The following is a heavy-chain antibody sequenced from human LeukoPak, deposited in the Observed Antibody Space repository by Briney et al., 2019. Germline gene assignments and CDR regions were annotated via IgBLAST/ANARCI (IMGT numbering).Heavy chain of an antibody. V-gene: IGHV3-33*01. J-gene: IGHJ4*02. CDR2: IWYDGSNK. CDR1: GFAFSSYG. CDR3: ARETGLYGDYGRGLSDY. Sequence: PGRSLRLSCAASGFAFSSYGMHWVRQAPGKGLEWVAVIWYDGSNKYYADSVKGRFTISRDNSKNALYLQMNSLRAEDTAVYYCARETGLYGDYGRGLSDYWGQGTLVTVSS. D-gene: IGHD4-17*01.